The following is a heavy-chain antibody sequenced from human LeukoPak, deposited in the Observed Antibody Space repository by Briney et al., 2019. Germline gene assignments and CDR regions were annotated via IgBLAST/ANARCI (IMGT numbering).Heavy chain of an antibody. CDR2: ISSSGGST. CDR1: GFTFSSYA. J-gene: IGHJ4*02. Sequence: PGGSLRLSCAASGFTFSSYAMHWVRQAPGKGLEYVSAISSSGGSTYYATSVKGRFTISRDNYKNPLYLQMGSLRAEDMAVYYCARGRYSYGPNPTFDYWGQGTLVTVSS. V-gene: IGHV3-64*01. CDR3: ARGRYSYGPNPTFDY. D-gene: IGHD5-18*01.